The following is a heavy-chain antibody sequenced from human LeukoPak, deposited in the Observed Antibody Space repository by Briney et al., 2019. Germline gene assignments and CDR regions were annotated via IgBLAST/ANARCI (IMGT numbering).Heavy chain of an antibody. Sequence: PGGSLRLSCAASGFTFSSYAMHWVRQAPGKGLEWVAVISYDGSNKYYADSVKGRFTISRDNSKNTLYLQMNSLRAEDTAVYYCARGCSSTSCWGLGMDVWGKGTTVTVSS. CDR2: ISYDGSNK. CDR1: GFTFSSYA. J-gene: IGHJ6*04. CDR3: ARGCSSTSCWGLGMDV. V-gene: IGHV3-30-3*01. D-gene: IGHD2-2*01.